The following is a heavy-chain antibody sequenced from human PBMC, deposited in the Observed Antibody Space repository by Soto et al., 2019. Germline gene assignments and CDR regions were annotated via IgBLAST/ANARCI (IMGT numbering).Heavy chain of an antibody. V-gene: IGHV3-66*01. CDR2: IYSGGST. D-gene: IGHD3-10*01. CDR3: ARDPYYYGSGSYFDDY. CDR1: GFTASSNY. J-gene: IGHJ4*02. Sequence: PGGSLRLSCAASGFTASSNYMSWVRQAPGKGLEWVSVIYSGGSTYYADSVKGRFTISRDNSKNTLYLQMNSLRAEDTAVYYCARDPYYYGSGSYFDDYWGQGTLVTVSS.